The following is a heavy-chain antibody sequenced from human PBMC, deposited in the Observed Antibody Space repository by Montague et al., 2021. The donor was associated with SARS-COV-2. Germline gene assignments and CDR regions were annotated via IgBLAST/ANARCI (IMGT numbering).Heavy chain of an antibody. J-gene: IGHJ3*02. Sequence: SETLSLTCTVSGGSISSHYWSWIRQPPGEGLEWIGYIYYSGSTNYNPSLKSRVTISVDTSKNQFSLKLSSVTAADTAVYYCARLGRGYSYAQSAFDIWGQGTMVTVSS. V-gene: IGHV4-59*08. CDR3: ARLGRGYSYAQSAFDI. CDR2: IYYSGST. CDR1: GGSISSHY. D-gene: IGHD5-18*01.